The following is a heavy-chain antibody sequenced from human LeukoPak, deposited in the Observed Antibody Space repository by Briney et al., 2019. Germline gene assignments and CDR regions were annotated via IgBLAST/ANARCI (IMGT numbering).Heavy chain of an antibody. Sequence: GGSLRLSCAAPGFTLSSYWMSWVRQAPGKGLEWVANIKQDGSEKYYVDSVKGRFTISRDNAKNSLYLQMNSLRAEDTAVYYCARDPDYYDSNPDYWGQGTLVTVSS. CDR2: IKQDGSEK. J-gene: IGHJ4*02. V-gene: IGHV3-7*01. CDR1: GFTLSSYW. CDR3: ARDPDYYDSNPDY. D-gene: IGHD3-22*01.